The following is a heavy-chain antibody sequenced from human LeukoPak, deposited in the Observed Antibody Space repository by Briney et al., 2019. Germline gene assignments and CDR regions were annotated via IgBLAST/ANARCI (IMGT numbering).Heavy chain of an antibody. CDR1: GFTFSSYA. D-gene: IGHD1-26*01. J-gene: IGHJ3*02. V-gene: IGHV3-23*01. Sequence: PGGSLRLSCAASGFTFSSYAMSWVRQAPGKGLEWVSAISGSGGSTYYADSVKGRFTISRDNSKNTLYLQMNSLRAEDTAVYYXXKDRAQWELPPSAFDIWGQGTMVTVSS. CDR2: ISGSGGST. CDR3: XKDRAQWELPPSAFDI.